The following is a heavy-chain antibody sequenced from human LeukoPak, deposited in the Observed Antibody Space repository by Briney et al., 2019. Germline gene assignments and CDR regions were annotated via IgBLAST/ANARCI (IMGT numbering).Heavy chain of an antibody. D-gene: IGHD3-22*01. J-gene: IGHJ3*02. V-gene: IGHV3-64*01. CDR2: ISSNGGST. CDR1: GFTFSSYA. CDR3: ARGVGDSPGAFDI. Sequence: PGGSLRLSCAASGFTFSSYAMHWVRQAPGKGLEYVSAISSNGGSTYYANSVKGRFTISRDNSKNTLYLQMGSLRAEDMAVYYCARGVGDSPGAFDIWGQGTMVTVSS.